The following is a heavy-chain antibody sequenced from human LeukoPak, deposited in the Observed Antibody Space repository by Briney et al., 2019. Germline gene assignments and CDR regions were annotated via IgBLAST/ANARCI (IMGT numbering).Heavy chain of an antibody. V-gene: IGHV1-18*04. J-gene: IGHJ4*02. CDR3: ARDWGYASGTPDY. CDR1: GYTFTSYG. CDR2: ISAYNGKT. D-gene: IGHD3-10*01. Sequence: ASVKVSCMASGYTFTSYGISWVRQAPGEGLEWMGWISAYNGKTNFAQKLQGRVTMTTDTSTNTAYMELRSLRSDDTAVYYCARDWGYASGTPDYWGQGTLVTVSS.